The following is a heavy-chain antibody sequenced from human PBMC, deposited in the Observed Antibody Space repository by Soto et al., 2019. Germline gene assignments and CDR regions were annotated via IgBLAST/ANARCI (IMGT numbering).Heavy chain of an antibody. V-gene: IGHV1-69*13. CDR3: ARSGIAVAGTGFDYYGMDV. J-gene: IGHJ6*02. Sequence: SVKVSCKASGGTFSSYAISWVRQAPGQGLEWMGGIIPIFGTANYAQKFQGRVTITADESTSTAYMELSSLRSEDTAVYYCARSGIAVAGTGFDYYGMDVQGQGTTVTVSS. CDR2: IIPIFGTA. CDR1: GGTFSSYA. D-gene: IGHD6-19*01.